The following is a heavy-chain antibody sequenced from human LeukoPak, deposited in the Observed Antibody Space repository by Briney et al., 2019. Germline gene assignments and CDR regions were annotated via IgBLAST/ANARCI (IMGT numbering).Heavy chain of an antibody. J-gene: IGHJ5*02. V-gene: IGHV3-33*01. CDR1: GFTFGSYG. CDR2: IWYDGSNK. CDR3: ASYDILTGYT. D-gene: IGHD3-9*01. Sequence: GGSLRISCIASGFTFGSYGMHWVRQAPGKGLEWVAVIWYDGSNKYHADSVKGRFTISRDNSKNTLYLQMNSLRAEDTAVYYCASYDILTGYTWGQGTLVTVSS.